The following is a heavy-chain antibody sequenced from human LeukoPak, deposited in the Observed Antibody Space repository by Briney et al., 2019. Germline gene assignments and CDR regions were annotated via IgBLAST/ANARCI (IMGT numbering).Heavy chain of an antibody. CDR2: ISGNGVST. Sequence: GGSLRLSCAASGFTFADYAMHWVRQPPGKGLEWVSLISGNGVSTDYPDSVKGRFTISRDNSKNSLYLQLNSLRTEDTALYYCAKALWGGDYVGGAFDVWGQGTMVTVSS. J-gene: IGHJ3*01. CDR3: AKALWGGDYVGGAFDV. D-gene: IGHD4-17*01. V-gene: IGHV3-43*02. CDR1: GFTFADYA.